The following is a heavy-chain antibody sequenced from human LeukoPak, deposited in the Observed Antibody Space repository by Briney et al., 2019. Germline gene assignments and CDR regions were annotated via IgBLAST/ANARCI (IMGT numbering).Heavy chain of an antibody. CDR3: ASNIAAAGNIDY. D-gene: IGHD6-13*01. CDR1: GYTFTSYG. CDR2: ISAYNGNT. Sequence: ASVKVSCKASGYTFTSYGISWVRQAPGHGLEWMGWISAYNGNTNYAQKLQGRVTMTTDTSTSTAYMELRSLRSDDTAVYYCASNIAAAGNIDYWGQGTLVTVSS. J-gene: IGHJ4*02. V-gene: IGHV1-18*01.